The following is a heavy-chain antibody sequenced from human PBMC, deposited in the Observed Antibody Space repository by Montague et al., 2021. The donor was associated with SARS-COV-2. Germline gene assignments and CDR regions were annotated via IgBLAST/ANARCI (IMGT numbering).Heavy chain of an antibody. CDR3: ARGGAVFGDYCGIDP. V-gene: IGHV4-30-2*01. Sequence: TLSLTCSVSGGSISNGSYPWSWIRQPPGKGLEWIGYIFPGGSTYYXXXLKSRVTISIDTSKNQLSLKLTSITAADTAVYFCARGGAVFGDYCGIDPWGQGTLVTVS. J-gene: IGHJ5*01. CDR2: IFPGGST. CDR1: GGSISNGSYP. D-gene: IGHD4-17*01.